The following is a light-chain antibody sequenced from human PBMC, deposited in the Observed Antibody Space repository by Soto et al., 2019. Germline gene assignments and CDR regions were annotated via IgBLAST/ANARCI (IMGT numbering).Light chain of an antibody. CDR2: EVS. CDR1: SSDVGNYNL. J-gene: IGLJ2*01. Sequence: QSALTQPVSVSGSPGQSITISCTGTSSDVGNYNLVSWYQQHPGKAPKLMIYEVSKRPSGISNRFSGSKSANTASLTISGLQAEDEADYYCCSYADGRNVVFGGGTKVTVL. CDR3: CSYADGRNVV. V-gene: IGLV2-23*02.